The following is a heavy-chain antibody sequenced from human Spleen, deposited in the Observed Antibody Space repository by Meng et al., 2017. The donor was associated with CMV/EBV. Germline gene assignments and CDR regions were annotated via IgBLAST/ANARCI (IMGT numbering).Heavy chain of an antibody. Sequence: GGSLRLSCAASGFTFSSYWMSWVRQAPGKGLEWVANIKQDGSDKYYVDSVKGRFTISRDNAKNSLYLQMNNLRAEDTAVYYCAKYSAVGERLYYFDYWGQGTLVTVSS. J-gene: IGHJ4*02. CDR1: GFTFSSYW. CDR2: IKQDGSDK. D-gene: IGHD2-21*01. V-gene: IGHV3-7*01. CDR3: AKYSAVGERLYYFDY.